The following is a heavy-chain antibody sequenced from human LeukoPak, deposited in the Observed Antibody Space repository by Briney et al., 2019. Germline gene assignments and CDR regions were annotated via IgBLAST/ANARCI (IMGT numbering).Heavy chain of an antibody. D-gene: IGHD1-1*01. CDR1: GGSISSYY. CDR2: MYYSGST. CDR3: ARDRRESTKPNDAIDI. Sequence: PSETLSLTCSVSGGSISSYYWSWIRQPPGKGLEWVGYMYYSGSTHYNPSLESRVTISIDTSRKQLSLKLTSVTAADTAVYYCARDRRESTKPNDAIDIWGQGTMVTVSS. V-gene: IGHV4-59*01. J-gene: IGHJ3*02.